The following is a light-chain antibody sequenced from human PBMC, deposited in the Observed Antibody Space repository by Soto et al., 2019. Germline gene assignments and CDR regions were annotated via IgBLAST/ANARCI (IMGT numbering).Light chain of an antibody. J-gene: IGKJ1*01. CDR3: HQYDSSPRT. V-gene: IGKV3-20*01. Sequence: EIVLTQSPGTLSLSPGERATLSCRASQSVSSSFLAWYQQKPGQAPRPLIYGPPSRATGIPDRFSGSGSGTDFTLTISRLEPEDFAVYYCHQYDSSPRTFGQGTKVEIK. CDR2: GPP. CDR1: QSVSSSF.